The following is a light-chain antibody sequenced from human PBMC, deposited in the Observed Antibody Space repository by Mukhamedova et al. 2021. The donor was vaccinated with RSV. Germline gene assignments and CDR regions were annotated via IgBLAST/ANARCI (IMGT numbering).Light chain of an antibody. V-gene: IGKV2-28*01. CDR2: DAS. CDR3: MQALQTPYS. Sequence: QSTWEAPRLLIYDASNRATGIPARFSGSGSGTDFTLKISRVEAEDVGVYYCMQALQTPYSFGQGTKLEIK. J-gene: IGKJ2*03.